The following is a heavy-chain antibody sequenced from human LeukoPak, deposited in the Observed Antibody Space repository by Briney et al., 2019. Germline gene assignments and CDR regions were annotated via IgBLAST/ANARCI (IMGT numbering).Heavy chain of an antibody. Sequence: GESLKIPCKGSGYSFTSYWIGWVRQMPGKGLEWMGIIYPGDSDTRYSPSFQGQVTISADKSISTAYLQWSSLKASDTAMYYCARPGYYDSSGYYHWWYFDLWGRGTLVTVSS. V-gene: IGHV5-51*01. D-gene: IGHD3-22*01. CDR3: ARPGYYDSSGYYHWWYFDL. CDR2: IYPGDSDT. J-gene: IGHJ2*01. CDR1: GYSFTSYW.